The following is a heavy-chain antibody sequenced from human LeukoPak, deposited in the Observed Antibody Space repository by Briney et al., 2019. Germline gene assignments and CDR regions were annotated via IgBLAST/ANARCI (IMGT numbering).Heavy chain of an antibody. CDR1: GFTFSDYY. D-gene: IGHD6-19*01. Sequence: GGSLRLSCAASGFTFSDYYMSWIRQAPGKGLEWVSCISSSGSTIYYADSVKGRFTISRDNAKNSLYLQMNSLRAEDTAVYYCARVGQWLVLQHYGMDVWGQGTTVTVSS. CDR2: ISSSGSTI. J-gene: IGHJ6*02. V-gene: IGHV3-11*01. CDR3: ARVGQWLVLQHYGMDV.